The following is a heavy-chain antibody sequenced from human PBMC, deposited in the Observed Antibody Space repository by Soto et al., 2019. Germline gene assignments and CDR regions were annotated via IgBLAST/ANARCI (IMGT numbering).Heavy chain of an antibody. CDR2: IYYSGST. CDR3: TTYRNHSAAADPDAFDI. V-gene: IGHV4-59*01. Sequence: SETLSLTCTVSGGSISSYYWSWIRQPPGKGLEWIGYIYYSGSTNYNPSLKSRVTISVDTSKNQFSLKLSSVTAADTAVYYCTTYRNHSAAADPDAFDIWGQGTMVTVSS. D-gene: IGHD6-13*01. CDR1: GGSISSYY. J-gene: IGHJ3*02.